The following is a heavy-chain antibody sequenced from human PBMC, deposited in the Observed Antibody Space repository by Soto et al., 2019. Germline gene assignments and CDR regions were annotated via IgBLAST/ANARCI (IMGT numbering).Heavy chain of an antibody. J-gene: IGHJ3*01. CDR1: GFTFSSND. Sequence: EVQLVDSGGGLIQPGGSLRLSCAASGFTFSSNDMNWVRQAPGKGLEWVSLIYSSGSTSYADSVKGRFTISRDNSKNTLYLQMSSLRAEDTAVYYCATRPLLPGAPWGQGTMVTVSS. CDR2: IYSSGST. V-gene: IGHV3-53*01. D-gene: IGHD3-22*01. CDR3: ATRPLLPGAP.